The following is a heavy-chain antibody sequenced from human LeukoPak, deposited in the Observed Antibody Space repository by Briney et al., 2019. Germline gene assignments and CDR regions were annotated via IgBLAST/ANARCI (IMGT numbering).Heavy chain of an antibody. CDR1: GGSISSHY. J-gene: IGHJ3*02. CDR2: IYYSGST. V-gene: IGHV4-59*11. D-gene: IGHD2-2*01. CDR3: ARHCSSTSCYGDAFDI. Sequence: SSETLSLTCTVSGGSISSHYWSWIRQPPGKGLEWIGYIYYSGSTNYNPSLKSRVTISVDTSKNQFSLKLSSVTAADTAVYYCARHCSSTSCYGDAFDIWGQGTMVTVPS.